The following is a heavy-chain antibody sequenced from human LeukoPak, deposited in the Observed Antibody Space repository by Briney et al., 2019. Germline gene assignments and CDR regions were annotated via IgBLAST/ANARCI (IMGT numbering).Heavy chain of an antibody. D-gene: IGHD3-3*01. Sequence: GGSVKVSCKASGGTFSSYAISWVRQAPGQGLEWMGGIIPIFGTANYAQKFQGRVTITADESTSTAYMELSSLRSEDTAVYYCARAVGDYDSDYYYYYGMDVWGQGTTVTVSS. CDR3: ARAVGDYDSDYYYYYGMDV. J-gene: IGHJ6*02. CDR2: IIPIFGTA. V-gene: IGHV1-69*13. CDR1: GGTFSSYA.